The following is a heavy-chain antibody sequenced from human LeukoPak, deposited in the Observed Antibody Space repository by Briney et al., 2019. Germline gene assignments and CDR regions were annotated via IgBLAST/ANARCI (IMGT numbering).Heavy chain of an antibody. J-gene: IGHJ4*02. V-gene: IGHV3-48*01. D-gene: IGHD6-19*01. Sequence: PGGSLRLSCAASGFTFSSYSMNWVRQAPGKGLEWVSYISSSSSTIYYADSAKGRFTISRDNSKNTLFLQMNSLRAEDTAIYYCAKVDAPIAVRSAFDHWGQGTLVTVSS. CDR3: AKVDAPIAVRSAFDH. CDR1: GFTFSSYS. CDR2: ISSSSSTI.